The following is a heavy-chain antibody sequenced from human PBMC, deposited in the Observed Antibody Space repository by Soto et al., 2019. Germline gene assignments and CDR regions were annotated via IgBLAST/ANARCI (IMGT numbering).Heavy chain of an antibody. CDR3: ARDKTGNGSYLRY. J-gene: IGHJ1*01. CDR1: GFIFRNYA. D-gene: IGHD1-26*01. V-gene: IGHV3-30-3*01. CDR2: ISYDGIKN. Sequence: QVQLVESGGGVVQPGRSLRLYCAASGFIFRNYAMHWVRQAPGKGLEWVALISYDGIKNYYADSVKGRITISRDNSNNTLFLHMSSLRAEDTAVYYCARDKTGNGSYLRYWGQGTLVTVSS.